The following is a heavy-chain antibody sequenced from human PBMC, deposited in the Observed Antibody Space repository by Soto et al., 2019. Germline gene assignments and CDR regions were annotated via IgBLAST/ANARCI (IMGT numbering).Heavy chain of an antibody. J-gene: IGHJ6*02. CDR3: ARDERFGDSIGMDV. CDR2: IIPIFGTA. Sequence: GASVKVSCNASGGTFRSYAISWVRQAPGQGLEWGGGIIPIFGTANYAQKFQGRVTITADQPTSTAYMELSSLRSEDTAVYYCARDERFGDSIGMDVWRQGTTVTGS. D-gene: IGHD3-10*01. CDR1: GGTFRSYA. V-gene: IGHV1-69*13.